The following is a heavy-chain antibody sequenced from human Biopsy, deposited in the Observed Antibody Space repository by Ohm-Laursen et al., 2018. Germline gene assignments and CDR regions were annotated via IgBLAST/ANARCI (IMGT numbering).Heavy chain of an antibody. CDR1: GGDINNYY. D-gene: IGHD4-11*01. Sequence: TLSLTCNVSGGDINNYYWSWIRQPAGKGLEWIGRIYPGGSTNYNPSLRSRVTMSVDTSKNQFTLNLSSVTAADTAMYYCARDSGILNYGNFKYYHYYGMDVWGQGTKVTVSS. V-gene: IGHV4-4*07. CDR3: ARDSGILNYGNFKYYHYYGMDV. J-gene: IGHJ6*02. CDR2: IYPGGST.